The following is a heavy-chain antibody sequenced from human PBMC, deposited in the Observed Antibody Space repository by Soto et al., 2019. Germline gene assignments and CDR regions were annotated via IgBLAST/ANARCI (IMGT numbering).Heavy chain of an antibody. D-gene: IGHD5-12*01. V-gene: IGHV3-33*01. CDR3: ARVRARDSDYALAY. Sequence: QVQLVESGGGVVQPGRSLRLSCIASGFIFNDYGMHWVLQAPGKGLECVAGIWYDGRNQYYADSVQGRLTISRDNSRNTPSPEVTSLRVEDTAVYYCARVRARDSDYALAYWGQGTQVTVSS. CDR1: GFIFNDYG. CDR2: IWYDGRNQ. J-gene: IGHJ4*02.